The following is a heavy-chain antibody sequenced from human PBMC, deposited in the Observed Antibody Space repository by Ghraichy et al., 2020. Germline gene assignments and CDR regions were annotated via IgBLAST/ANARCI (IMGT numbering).Heavy chain of an antibody. D-gene: IGHD5-12*01. Sequence: GGSLRLSCAASGFTFSSYGMHWVRQAPGKGLEWEAFIRYDGSNKYYADSVKGRFTISRDNSKNTLYLQMNSLRAEDTAVYYCAKDPGYSGYDKKGYFDYWGQGTLVTVSS. CDR2: IRYDGSNK. V-gene: IGHV3-30*02. CDR3: AKDPGYSGYDKKGYFDY. J-gene: IGHJ4*02. CDR1: GFTFSSYG.